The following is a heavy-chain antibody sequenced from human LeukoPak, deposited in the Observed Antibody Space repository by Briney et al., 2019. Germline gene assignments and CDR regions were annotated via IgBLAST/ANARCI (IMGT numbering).Heavy chain of an antibody. Sequence: GGSLRLSCAASGFTFSSYAMSWVRQAPGKGMEWVSAISGSGGSTYYADSVKGRFTISRDNSKNTLYLQMNSLRAEDTAVYYCAKDSSSWHRETHFDYWGQGTLVTVSS. J-gene: IGHJ4*02. CDR1: GFTFSSYA. V-gene: IGHV3-23*01. CDR2: ISGSGGST. D-gene: IGHD6-13*01. CDR3: AKDSSSWHRETHFDY.